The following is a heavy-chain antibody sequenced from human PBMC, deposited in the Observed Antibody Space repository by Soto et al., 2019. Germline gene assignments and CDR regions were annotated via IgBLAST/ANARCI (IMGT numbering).Heavy chain of an antibody. V-gene: IGHV1-18*01. CDR2: ISGYNGNT. J-gene: IGHJ6*02. CDR3: ARDKGYGFGWSSSSGMDV. Sequence: QVQLVQSGTEVMTPGASVKVSCKASGYTFSNFGLSWVRQAPGQGLEWMGWISGYNGNTNSAQRFQGRVTMTTATSTRTAYMEVRSLTSDATAVYYCARDKGYGFGWSSSSGMDVWGQGTTVTVSS. D-gene: IGHD6-19*01. CDR1: GYTFSNFG.